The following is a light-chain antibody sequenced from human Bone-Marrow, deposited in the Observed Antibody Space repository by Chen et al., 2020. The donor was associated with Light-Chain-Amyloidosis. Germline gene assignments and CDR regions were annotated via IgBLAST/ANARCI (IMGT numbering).Light chain of an antibody. Sequence: QSALTQPRSVSGSPGQSVTISCTGTSSDVGGYNYVSWYQQHPGKAPKLMIYDVSKRPSGVPDRFSGSKSGHTASLTISGLQAEDEADYYCCSYAGSYTFDVFGGGTKLTVL. CDR3: CSYAGSYTFDV. CDR1: SSDVGGYNY. J-gene: IGLJ2*01. V-gene: IGLV2-11*01. CDR2: DVS.